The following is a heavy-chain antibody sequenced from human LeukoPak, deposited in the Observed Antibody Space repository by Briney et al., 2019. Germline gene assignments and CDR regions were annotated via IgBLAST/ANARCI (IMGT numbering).Heavy chain of an antibody. CDR1: GGTFSSYA. D-gene: IGHD3-3*01. V-gene: IGHV1-69*13. CDR3: ARDDFWSGYYLFDY. J-gene: IGHJ4*02. Sequence: GASVKVSCKASGGTFSSYAISWARQAPGQGLEWMGGIIPIFGTANYAQKFQGRVTITADESTSTAYMELSSLRSEDTAVYYCARDDFWSGYYLFDYWGQGTLVTVSS. CDR2: IIPIFGTA.